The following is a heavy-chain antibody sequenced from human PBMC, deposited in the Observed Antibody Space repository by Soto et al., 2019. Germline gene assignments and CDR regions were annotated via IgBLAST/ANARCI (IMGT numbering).Heavy chain of an antibody. V-gene: IGHV4-34*01. CDR3: ARGTTGSGSYFGY. J-gene: IGHJ4*02. D-gene: IGHD1-26*01. CDR2: INHSGST. Sequence: SETLSLTCAVYGGSFSGYYLSWIRQPPGKGLECIGEINHSGSTNYNPSLKSRVTISVDTSKNQFSLKLSSVTAADTAVYYCARGTTGSGSYFGYWGQGTLVTVYS. CDR1: GGSFSGYY.